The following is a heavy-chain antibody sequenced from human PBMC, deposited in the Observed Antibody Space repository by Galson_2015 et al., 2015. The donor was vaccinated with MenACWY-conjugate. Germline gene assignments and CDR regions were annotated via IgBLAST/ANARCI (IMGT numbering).Heavy chain of an antibody. CDR3: ARDSSPKYGSYWYDGFDI. D-gene: IGHD6-19*01. CDR2: IKRDGSVS. CDR1: GFDFSNSW. V-gene: IGHV3-7*03. Sequence: SLRLSCAASGFDFSNSWMTWVRQAPGKGLEWVANIKRDGSVSHYVDSVTGRFIISRDNAKNSLYLQMSSLTADDTAVYYCARDSSPKYGSYWYDGFDIWGQGTMVIVSA. J-gene: IGHJ3*02.